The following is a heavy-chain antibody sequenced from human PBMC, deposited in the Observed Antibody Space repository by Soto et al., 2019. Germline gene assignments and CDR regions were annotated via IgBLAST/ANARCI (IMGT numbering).Heavy chain of an antibody. CDR3: ARGITPLRAFDP. CDR1: GGSSSWYF. Sequence: SETLSPARAVYGGSSSWYFWGWVRPPPGKGLEWIGEINHSRSTNYNPSLNSRVTISVDTSKNQFSLKLSSVTAADTAVYFFARGITPLRAFDPWGPGPRVTLSS. J-gene: IGHJ5*02. CDR2: INHSRST. D-gene: IGHD3-10*01. V-gene: IGHV4-34*01.